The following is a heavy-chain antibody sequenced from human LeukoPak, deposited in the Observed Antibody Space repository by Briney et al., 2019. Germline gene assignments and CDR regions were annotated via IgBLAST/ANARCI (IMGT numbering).Heavy chain of an antibody. CDR2: IYPGDSDT. Sequence: GESLKISCKGSGYSFSTYWIGWVRQMPGRGLEWMGIIYPGDSDTTYSPSFQGQVTISADKSISTAYLQWSSLKASDTAMYYCARRGMSGYDYGGNFDYWGQGTLVTVSS. J-gene: IGHJ4*02. CDR3: ARRGMSGYDYGGNFDY. V-gene: IGHV5-51*01. CDR1: GYSFSTYW. D-gene: IGHD5-12*01.